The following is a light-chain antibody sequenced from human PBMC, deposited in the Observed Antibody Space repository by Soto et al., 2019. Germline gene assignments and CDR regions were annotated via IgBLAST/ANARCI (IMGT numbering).Light chain of an antibody. CDR1: QSLLHSNGYNY. CDR2: SGS. J-gene: IGKJ2*01. CDR3: MQALQTQYT. V-gene: IGKV2-28*01. Sequence: DIVMTQSPLSLSVTPGEPASISCRSSQSLLHSNGYNYLDWYLQKPGQSPQLLIYSGSDRASGVPDRFSGSGSGTDFTLKISRVEAEDVGVYYCMQALQTQYTFGQGTKLEIK.